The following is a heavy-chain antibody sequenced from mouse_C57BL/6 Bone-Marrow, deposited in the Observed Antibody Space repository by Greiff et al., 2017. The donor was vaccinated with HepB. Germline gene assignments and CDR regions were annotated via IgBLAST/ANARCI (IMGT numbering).Heavy chain of an antibody. CDR1: GYTFTSYW. CDR3: AREGPYSNFAWFAY. V-gene: IGHV1-69*01. D-gene: IGHD2-5*01. J-gene: IGHJ3*01. Sequence: VQLQQSGAELVMPGASVKLSCKASGYTFTSYWMHWVKQRPGQGLEWIGEIDPSDSYSNYNQKFKGKSTLTVDKSSSTAYMQLSSLTSEDSAVYYCAREGPYSNFAWFAYWGQGTLVTVSA. CDR2: IDPSDSYS.